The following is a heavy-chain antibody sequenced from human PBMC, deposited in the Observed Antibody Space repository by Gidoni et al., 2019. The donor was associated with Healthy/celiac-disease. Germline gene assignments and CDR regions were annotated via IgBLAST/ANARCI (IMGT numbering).Heavy chain of an antibody. CDR1: GFTFDDYA. CDR3: AKSIAVEGELSLPWFDP. D-gene: IGHD3-16*02. J-gene: IGHJ5*02. Sequence: EVQLVESGGGLVQPGRSLRLSCAASGFTFDDYAMHWVRQAPGKGLEWVSGISWNSGSIGYADSVKGRFTISRDNAKNSLYLQMNSLRAEDTALYYCAKSIAVEGELSLPWFDPWGQGTLVTVSS. V-gene: IGHV3-9*01. CDR2: ISWNSGSI.